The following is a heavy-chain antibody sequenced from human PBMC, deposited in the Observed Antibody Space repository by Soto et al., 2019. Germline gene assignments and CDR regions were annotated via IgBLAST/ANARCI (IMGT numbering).Heavy chain of an antibody. CDR3: ARDNPNYYYDRSLGY. CDR1: GGTFSSYA. V-gene: IGHV1-69*13. J-gene: IGHJ4*02. D-gene: IGHD3-22*01. CDR2: IIPIFGTA. Sequence: SVKVSCKASGGTFSSYAISWVRQAPGQGLEWMGGIIPIFGTANYAQKFQGRVTITADESTSTAYMELSSLRSEDTAVYYCARDNPNYYYDRSLGYWGQGPLVTVSS.